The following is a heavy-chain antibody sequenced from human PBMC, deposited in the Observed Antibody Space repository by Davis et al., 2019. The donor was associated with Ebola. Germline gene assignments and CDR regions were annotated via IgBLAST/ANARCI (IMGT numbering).Heavy chain of an antibody. J-gene: IGHJ5*02. CDR1: GGSISSGDYY. CDR2: IYYSGST. D-gene: IGHD4-17*01. V-gene: IGHV4-31*03. CDR3: ASKDYGDYVGFDP. Sequence: PSETLSLTCPVSGGSISSGDYYWSWIRQHPGKGLEWIGYIYYSGSTYYNPSLKSRVTISVDTSKNQFSLKLSSVTAADTAVYYCASKDYGDYVGFDPWGQGTLVTVSS.